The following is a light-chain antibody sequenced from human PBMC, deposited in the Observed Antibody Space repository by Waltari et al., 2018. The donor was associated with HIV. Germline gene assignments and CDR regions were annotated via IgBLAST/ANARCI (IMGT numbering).Light chain of an antibody. Sequence: EIGLTQSPGTLSLSPGERATLSCRASQSITGSYLSWYQQKPGQAPRLVIYGASSRATGIPDRFSGSGSGADFTLTISRLEPEDFAVYYCQQYSSAPRTFGQGTKLEIK. J-gene: IGKJ2*01. V-gene: IGKV3-20*01. CDR2: GAS. CDR1: QSITGSY. CDR3: QQYSSAPRT.